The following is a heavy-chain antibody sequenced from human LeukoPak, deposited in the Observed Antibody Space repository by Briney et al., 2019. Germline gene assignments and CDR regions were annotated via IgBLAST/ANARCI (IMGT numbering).Heavy chain of an antibody. CDR1: GGSFSGYY. V-gene: IGHV4-34*01. Sequence: SETLSLTCAVYGGSFSGYYWSWFRQPPGKGLEWIGEINHSGSTNYNPSLKSRVTISVDMSKNQFSLKLSSVTAADTAVYYCATRKAAGNKRYFQHWGQGTLVTVSS. CDR3: ATRKAAGNKRYFQH. CDR2: INHSGST. J-gene: IGHJ1*01. D-gene: IGHD6-13*01.